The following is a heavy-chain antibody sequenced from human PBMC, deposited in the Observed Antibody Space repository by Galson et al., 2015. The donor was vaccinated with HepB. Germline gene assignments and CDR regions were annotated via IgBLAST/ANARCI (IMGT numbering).Heavy chain of an antibody. Sequence: SLRLSCAASGFTFSSYAMSWVRQAPGKGLEWVSAISGSGGSTYYADSVKGRFTISRDNSENTLYLQMNSLRAEDTAVYYCAEDYKGNWGSNYYYYGMDVWGQGTTVTVSS. D-gene: IGHD7-27*01. J-gene: IGHJ6*02. CDR2: ISGSGGST. CDR1: GFTFSSYA. V-gene: IGHV3-23*01. CDR3: AEDYKGNWGSNYYYYGMDV.